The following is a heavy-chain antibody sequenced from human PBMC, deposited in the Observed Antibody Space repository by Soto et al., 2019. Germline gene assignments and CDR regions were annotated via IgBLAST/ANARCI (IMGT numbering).Heavy chain of an antibody. V-gene: IGHV4-4*02. Sequence: QVQLQESGPGLVKPSGTLSLTCAVSGGSISSSNWWSWVRQPPGKGLEWIGEIYHSGSTNYNPSLKSRVTISVDQSKNQFSLKLSSVTAADTAVYYCARGRTPSKYDYIWGSYRYYFDYWGQGTLVTVSS. D-gene: IGHD3-16*02. CDR2: IYHSGST. CDR1: GGSISSSNW. CDR3: ARGRTPSKYDYIWGSYRYYFDY. J-gene: IGHJ4*02.